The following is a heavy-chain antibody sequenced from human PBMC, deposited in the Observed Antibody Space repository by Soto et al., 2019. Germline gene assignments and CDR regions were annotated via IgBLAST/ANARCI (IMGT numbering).Heavy chain of an antibody. Sequence: ETLSLTCAVSGGSISSSNWWSWVRQPPGKGLEWIGEIYHSGSTNYNPSLKSRVTISVDKSKNQFSLKLSSVTAADTAVYYCARVLVYGSGSYDYYGMDVWGQGTTVTVSS. CDR3: ARVLVYGSGSYDYYGMDV. D-gene: IGHD3-10*01. CDR1: GGSISSSNW. V-gene: IGHV4-4*02. J-gene: IGHJ6*02. CDR2: IYHSGST.